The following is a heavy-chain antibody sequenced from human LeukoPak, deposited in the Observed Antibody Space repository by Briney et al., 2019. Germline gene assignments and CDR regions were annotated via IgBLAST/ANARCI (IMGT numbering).Heavy chain of an antibody. CDR1: GGSISSYY. D-gene: IGHD6-6*01. J-gene: IGHJ4*02. CDR2: IYTSGST. Sequence: SETLSLTCTVSGGSISSYYWTWIRQPAGKGLEWIGRIYTSGSTNYNPSLKSRVTMSVDTSKNQFSLKLSSVTAADTAVYYCARALAPSIAARPGDYWGQGTLVTVSS. V-gene: IGHV4-4*07. CDR3: ARALAPSIAARPGDY.